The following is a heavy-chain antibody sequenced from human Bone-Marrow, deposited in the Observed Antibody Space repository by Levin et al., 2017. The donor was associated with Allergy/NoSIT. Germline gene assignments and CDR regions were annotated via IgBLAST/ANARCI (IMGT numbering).Heavy chain of an antibody. CDR3: ARINYAFWSGFQRGGWFDP. CDR1: GFMFSRDA. Sequence: GGSLRLSCAASGFMFSRDAMHWVRQSPGKGLEWVAMISFDEATRKYADSVRGRFTIFRDNYKNTVDLQMKSLRPEDTALYYCARINYAFWSGFQRGGWFDPWGQGALVTVSS. J-gene: IGHJ5*02. CDR2: ISFDEATR. D-gene: IGHD3-3*01. V-gene: IGHV3-30-3*01.